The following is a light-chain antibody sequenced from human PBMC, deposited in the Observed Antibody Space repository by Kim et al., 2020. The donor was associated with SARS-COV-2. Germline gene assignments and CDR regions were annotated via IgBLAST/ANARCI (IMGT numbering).Light chain of an antibody. CDR1: ELGDKY. Sequence: SYELTQPPSVSVSPGQTASITCSGDELGDKYVCWYQQKPGQSPVVVIYQDSKRPSGIPERFSGSNSENTATLTISGTQALDEANYYCQAWDTSSVIFGGGTKVTVL. CDR2: QDS. CDR3: QAWDTSSVI. J-gene: IGLJ2*01. V-gene: IGLV3-1*01.